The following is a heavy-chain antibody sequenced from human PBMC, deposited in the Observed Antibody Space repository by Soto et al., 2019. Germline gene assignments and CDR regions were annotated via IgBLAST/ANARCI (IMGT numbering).Heavy chain of an antibody. CDR3: ARDLGYGGNPWWFDP. CDR2: TCYRSKWYN. CDR1: GDSVSSNSAA. J-gene: IGHJ5*02. D-gene: IGHD4-17*01. Sequence: PSQTLSLTCAISGDSVSSNSAAWNWIRQSPSRGLEWLGRTCYRSKWYNDYAVSVKSRITINPDTSKNQFSLQLNSVTPEDTAVDYCARDLGYGGNPWWFDPWGQGTLVTVST. V-gene: IGHV6-1*01.